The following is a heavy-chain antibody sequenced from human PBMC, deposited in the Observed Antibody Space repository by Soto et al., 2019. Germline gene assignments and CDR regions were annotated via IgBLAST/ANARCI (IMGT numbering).Heavy chain of an antibody. Sequence: ASVKVSCKASGYTFTSYGISWVRQAPGQGLEWMGWISAYNGNTNYAQKLQGRVTMTTDTSTSTAYMELRSLRSDDTAVYYCARGSYCSGGSCYTRRNNWFDPWGQGTLVTVSS. CDR3: ARGSYCSGGSCYTRRNNWFDP. J-gene: IGHJ5*02. D-gene: IGHD2-15*01. CDR2: ISAYNGNT. CDR1: GYTFTSYG. V-gene: IGHV1-18*01.